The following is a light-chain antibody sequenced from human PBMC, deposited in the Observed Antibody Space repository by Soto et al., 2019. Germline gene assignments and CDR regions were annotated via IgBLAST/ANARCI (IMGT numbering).Light chain of an antibody. J-gene: IGKJ2*01. V-gene: IGKV3-20*01. Sequence: EIVLTQSPGTLSLSPGERATLSCRASQSISSSYLAWYQQKPGQAPRLLIYGAFSRATDIPDRFSGSASGTVFTLTISRREPGYFGVYYCQQYGDLLYTFGQGTKLEIK. CDR3: QQYGDLLYT. CDR1: QSISSSY. CDR2: GAF.